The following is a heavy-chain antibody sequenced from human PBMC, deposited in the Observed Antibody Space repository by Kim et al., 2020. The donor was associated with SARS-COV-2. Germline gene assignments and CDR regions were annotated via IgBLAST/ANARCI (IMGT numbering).Heavy chain of an antibody. Sequence: GGSLRLSCAASGFTFSSYGMHWVRQAPGKGLEWVAVIWYDGSNKYYADSVKGRFTISRDNSKNTLYLQMNSLRAEDTAVYYCAKDGIPEGGWYRYYYYGMDVWGQGTTVTVSS. CDR3: AKDGIPEGGWYRYYYYGMDV. CDR1: GFTFSSYG. J-gene: IGHJ6*02. CDR2: IWYDGSNK. V-gene: IGHV3-33*06. D-gene: IGHD6-19*01.